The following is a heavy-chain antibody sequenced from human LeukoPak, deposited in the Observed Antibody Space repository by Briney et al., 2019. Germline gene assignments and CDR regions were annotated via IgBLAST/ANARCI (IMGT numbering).Heavy chain of an antibody. V-gene: IGHV3-21*01. D-gene: IGHD2-8*01. CDR2: ITSSGSYM. CDR1: GLSFSTYS. J-gene: IGHJ4*02. Sequence: KTGGSLRLSCAASGLSFSTYSMNWVRQAPGKGLEWVSSITSSGSYMYYADSVKGRFTISRDNAKNSLYLLMDSLRAEDTAVNYCATDWGSCTNGVCDVVSGRGRDYWGQGTLVTVSS. CDR3: ATDWGSCTNGVCDVVSGRGRDY.